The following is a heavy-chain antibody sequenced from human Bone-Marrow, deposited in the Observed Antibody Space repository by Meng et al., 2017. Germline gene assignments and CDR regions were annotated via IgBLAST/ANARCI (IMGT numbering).Heavy chain of an antibody. CDR1: GGSIGSMNG. D-gene: IGHD4-17*01. Sequence: VLVQVSGPGLWTPSGTRSLTGPFSGGSIGSMNGWSWVRQPPGKGLEWIGEIYHSGSTNYNPSLKSRVIISVDTSKNQFSLRLNSVTAADTAVYYCASLYGDSSVWYLDLWGRGTLVTVSS. CDR3: ASLYGDSSVWYLDL. CDR2: IYHSGST. J-gene: IGHJ2*01. V-gene: IGHV4-4*02.